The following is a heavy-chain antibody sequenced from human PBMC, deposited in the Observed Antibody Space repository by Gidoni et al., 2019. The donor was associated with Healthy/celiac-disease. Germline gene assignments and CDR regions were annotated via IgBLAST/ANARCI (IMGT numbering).Heavy chain of an antibody. Sequence: QVQLQESGPGLVKPSQTLSLTCTVPGGSIRSGSYYWSWIRQPAGKGLEWIGRIYTSGSTNYNPSLKSRVTISVDTSKNQFSLKLSSVTAADTAVYYCARWARKQSPDSYYGMDVWGQGTTVTVSS. CDR1: GGSIRSGSYY. CDR2: IYTSGST. CDR3: ARWARKQSPDSYYGMDV. V-gene: IGHV4-61*02. D-gene: IGHD6-19*01. J-gene: IGHJ6*02.